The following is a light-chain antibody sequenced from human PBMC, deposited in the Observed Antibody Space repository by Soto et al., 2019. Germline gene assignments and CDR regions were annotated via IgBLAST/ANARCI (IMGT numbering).Light chain of an antibody. Sequence: DIPMTQSPSSVSASVGDRVTITCRASQGISNWLAWYQQQPGKAPKLLIYGASSLQSGVPSRFSGGGSGTHFTLIISSLQPEDVATYYCQQTNTFLPLTFGGGTKVEI. CDR3: QQTNTFLPLT. V-gene: IGKV1-12*01. CDR2: GAS. CDR1: QGISNW. J-gene: IGKJ4*01.